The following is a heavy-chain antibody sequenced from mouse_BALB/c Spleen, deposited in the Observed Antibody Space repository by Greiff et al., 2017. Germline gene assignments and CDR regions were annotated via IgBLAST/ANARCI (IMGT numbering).Heavy chain of an antibody. CDR1: GFTFSSYG. V-gene: IGHV5-6-3*01. J-gene: IGHJ1*01. D-gene: IGHD1-1*01. CDR3: ARESYGSSYHWYFDV. Sequence: EVMLVESGGGLVQPGGSLKLSCAASGFTFSSYGMSWVRQTPDKRLELVATINSNGGSTYYPDSVKGRFTISRDNAKNTLYLQMSSLKSEDTAMYYCARESYGSSYHWYFDVWGAGTTVTVFS. CDR2: INSNGGST.